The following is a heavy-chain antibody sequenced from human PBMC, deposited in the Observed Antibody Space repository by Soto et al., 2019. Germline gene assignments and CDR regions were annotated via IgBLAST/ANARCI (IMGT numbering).Heavy chain of an antibody. J-gene: IGHJ4*02. CDR2: ISYDGSNK. CDR3: AKETYYYDSSGYYYGYYLDY. CDR1: GFTFSSYG. V-gene: IGHV3-30*18. D-gene: IGHD3-22*01. Sequence: QVQLVESGGGVVQPGRSLRLSCAASGFTFSSYGMHWVRQAPGKGLEWVAVISYDGSNKYYADSVKGRFTISRDNSKNTLYLQMNSLRAEDTAVYYCAKETYYYDSSGYYYGYYLDYWGQGTLVTVSS.